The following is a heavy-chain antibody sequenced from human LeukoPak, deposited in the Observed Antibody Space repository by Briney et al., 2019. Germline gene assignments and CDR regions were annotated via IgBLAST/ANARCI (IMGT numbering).Heavy chain of an antibody. V-gene: IGHV3-30*02. J-gene: IGHJ4*02. CDR1: GFTFSNHG. D-gene: IGHD5-12*01. Sequence: GGSLRLSCAASGFTFSNHGMHWVRQAPGKGLEWVSFIRYDGINKYYPDSVKGRFSISRDNSKNTLFLQMNSLTAEDTAVYYCAKDIATMWWLRPDPSVDYWGQGTLVTVSS. CDR3: AKDIATMWWLRPDPSVDY. CDR2: IRYDGINK.